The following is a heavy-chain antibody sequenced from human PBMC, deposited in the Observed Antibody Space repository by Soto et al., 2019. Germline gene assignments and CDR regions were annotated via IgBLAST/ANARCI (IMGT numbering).Heavy chain of an antibody. CDR2: IRQDGNEN. Sequence: EVQLVESGGGLVQPGGSLRLSCAASGFTFSNYWMSGVRQAPGKGLEWVANIRQDGNENYYVDSVKGRFTTSRGNTKNSFYLQMNSLRAEDTAVYYCARDHIDGWKFDYWGRVTLVTVSS. D-gene: IGHD6-19*01. CDR1: GFTFSNYW. J-gene: IGHJ4*02. CDR3: ARDHIDGWKFDY. V-gene: IGHV3-7*01.